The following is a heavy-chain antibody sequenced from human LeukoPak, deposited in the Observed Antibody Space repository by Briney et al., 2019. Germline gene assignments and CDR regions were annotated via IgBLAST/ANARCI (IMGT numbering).Heavy chain of an antibody. J-gene: IGHJ4*02. CDR2: ISRSGGST. CDR3: AKVKELWYSSGWQAPFTY. V-gene: IGHV3-23*01. Sequence: GGSLRLSCAASGFTFSSYAMSWVRQAPGKGLEWVSAISRSGGSTYYADSVKGRFTISRDNSKNTLYLQMNSLRAEDTAVYYCAKVKELWYSSGWQAPFTYWGQGTLVTVSS. CDR1: GFTFSSYA. D-gene: IGHD6-19*01.